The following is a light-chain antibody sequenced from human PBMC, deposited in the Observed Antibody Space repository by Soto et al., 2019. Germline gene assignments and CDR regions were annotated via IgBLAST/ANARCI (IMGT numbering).Light chain of an antibody. V-gene: IGKV3-20*01. CDR1: TSVSSDY. CDR2: GAS. J-gene: IGKJ1*01. CDR3: QQYGRSPGT. Sequence: EIVLTQSPGPLSLSPGERATLSCRASTSVSSDYLAWFQQKPGQAPRLLIFGASNRDTGIPDRFSGSGSGTDFSLTISRRETEDFAMYYCQQYGRSPGTFGQGTKVEVK.